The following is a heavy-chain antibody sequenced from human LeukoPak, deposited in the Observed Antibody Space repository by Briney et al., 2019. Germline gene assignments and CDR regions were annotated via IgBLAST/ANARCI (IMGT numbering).Heavy chain of an antibody. Sequence: PGGSLRLSCAASGFTYNYYSMNWVRQAPGKGLEWVSSISSSSRYIYYADSVKGRFTISRDNAKNSLYLQMNSLGAEDTAVYYCARDREEDYYMDVWGKGTTVTVSS. D-gene: IGHD3-10*01. CDR3: ARDREEDYYMDV. J-gene: IGHJ6*03. CDR1: GFTYNYYS. V-gene: IGHV3-21*01. CDR2: ISSSSRYI.